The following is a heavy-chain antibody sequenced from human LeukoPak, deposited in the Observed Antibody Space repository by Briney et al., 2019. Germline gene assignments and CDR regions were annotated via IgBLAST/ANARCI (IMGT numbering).Heavy chain of an antibody. CDR1: NYSISSGYY. V-gene: IGHV4-38-2*02. D-gene: IGHD5-12*01. CDR3: ARERGPGYRRNWFDP. J-gene: IGHJ5*02. CDR2: IYLSETT. Sequence: PSETLSLTCTVSNYSISSGYYWGWIRQPPGKGLEWIGSIYLSETTYYNPSLKTRVTVSVDTSKNQFSLKLSSVTAADTAVYYCARERGPGYRRNWFDPWGQGTLVTVSS.